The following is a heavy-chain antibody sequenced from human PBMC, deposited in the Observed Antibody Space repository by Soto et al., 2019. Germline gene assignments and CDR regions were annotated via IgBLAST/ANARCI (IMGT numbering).Heavy chain of an antibody. CDR3: ASDCATGIAVAHEDL. CDR1: GFTFSSYA. Sequence: PGGSLRLSCAASGFTFSSYAMHWVRQAPGKGLEWVAVISYDGSNKYYADSVKGRFTISRDNSKNTLYLQMSSLRAEDTAVYYCASDCATGIAVAHEDLWRKGTTVTVS. V-gene: IGHV3-30-3*01. J-gene: IGHJ6*03. CDR2: ISYDGSNK. D-gene: IGHD6-19*01.